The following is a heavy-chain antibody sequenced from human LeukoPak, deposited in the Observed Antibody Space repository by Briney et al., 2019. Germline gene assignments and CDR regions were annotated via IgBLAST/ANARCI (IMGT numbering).Heavy chain of an antibody. CDR2: IYYSGRT. CDR1: GGSISSYY. J-gene: IGHJ3*01. V-gene: IGHV4-59*01. CDR3: ARRMGQQLGVDAFDV. Sequence: SETLSLTCTVSGGSISSYYWNWIRQPPGKGLEWIGYIYYSGRTNYNPSLQSRVTISVDTSKNQFSLKLSSVTAADTAVYFCARRMGQQLGVDAFDVWGQRTMVTVSS. D-gene: IGHD6-13*01.